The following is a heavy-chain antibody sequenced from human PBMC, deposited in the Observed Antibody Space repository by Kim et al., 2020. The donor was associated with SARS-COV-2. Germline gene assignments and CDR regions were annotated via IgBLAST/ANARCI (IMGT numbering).Heavy chain of an antibody. V-gene: IGHV4-30-2*01. Sequence: SETLSLTCAVSGGSISSGGYSWSWIRQPPGKGLEWIGYIYHSGSTYYNPSLKSRVTISVDRSKNQFSLKLSSVTAADTAVYYCARQGWNHAGNWFDPWGQGTLVTVSS. D-gene: IGHD1-1*01. CDR2: IYHSGST. CDR1: GGSISSGGYS. J-gene: IGHJ5*02. CDR3: ARQGWNHAGNWFDP.